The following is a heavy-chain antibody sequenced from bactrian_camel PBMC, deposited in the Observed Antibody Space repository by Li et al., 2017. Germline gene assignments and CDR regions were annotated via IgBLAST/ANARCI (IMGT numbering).Heavy chain of an antibody. CDR2: IDRDGSTA. V-gene: IGHV3S31*01. Sequence: VQLVESGGGSVQAGGSLRISCAASGVAYRSNCIGWFRQAPGKEREGVAVIDRDGSTAYADSVKGRFTISRDNAKNTLYLDMNSLKPEDSAMYYCAAAPLAPLVW. CDR1: GVAYRSNC. D-gene: IGHD8*01.